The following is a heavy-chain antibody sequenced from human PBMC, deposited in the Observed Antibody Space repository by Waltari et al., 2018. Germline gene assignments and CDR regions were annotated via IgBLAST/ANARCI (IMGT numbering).Heavy chain of an antibody. CDR1: GGSISSYY. V-gene: IGHV4-59*01. J-gene: IGHJ4*02. CDR3: ARGPGSDY. CDR2: IYYSGST. Sequence: QVQLQESGPGLAKPSETLSLPCTVSGGSISSYYWSWIRQPPGKGLEWIGYIYYSGSTNYNPSLKSRVTISVDTSKNQFSLKLSSVTAADTAVYYCARGPGSDYWGQGTLVTVSS.